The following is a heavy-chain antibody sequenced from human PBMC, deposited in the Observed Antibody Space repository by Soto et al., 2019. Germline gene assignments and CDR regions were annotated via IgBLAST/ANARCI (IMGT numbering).Heavy chain of an antibody. CDR3: ARDSPPPRE. CDR2: ISANNGNT. V-gene: IGHV1-18*01. CDR1: GYTFTSYG. Sequence: QVQLVQSGAEVKKPGASVKVSCKASGYTFTSYGISWGRQAPGQGLEWMGWISANNGNTNYEQKLQGRVTMTAATSTSTAYMELRILRSDDTAVYYCARDSPPPREWGQGTLVTVSS. J-gene: IGHJ4*02.